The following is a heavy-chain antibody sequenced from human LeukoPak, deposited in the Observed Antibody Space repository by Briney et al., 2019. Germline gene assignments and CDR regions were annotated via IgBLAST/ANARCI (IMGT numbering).Heavy chain of an antibody. D-gene: IGHD3-22*01. CDR1: GFTFGDYA. CDR2: IRSKAYGGTT. V-gene: IGHV3-49*03. CDR3: TRDFWITMIVVVSDAFDI. Sequence: TGGSLRLSCTASGFTFGDYAMSWFRQAPGKGLEWVGFIRSKAYGGTTEYAASVKGRFTISRDDSKSIAYLQMNSLKTEDTAVYYCTRDFWITMIVVVSDAFDIWGQGTMVTVSS. J-gene: IGHJ3*02.